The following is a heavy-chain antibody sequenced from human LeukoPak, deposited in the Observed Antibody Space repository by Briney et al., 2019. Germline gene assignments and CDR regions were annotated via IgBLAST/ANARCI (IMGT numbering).Heavy chain of an antibody. CDR2: IDKDGRST. Sequence: GGSLRLSCAASGFALGAFAMHWVRQAPGKGLEWVSLIDKDGRSTYYADSVKGRFTISRDNSKNSLYLQMNSLRTEDTALYYCATWAFYHSLDVWGQGTTVTVSS. CDR1: GFALGAFA. J-gene: IGHJ6*02. V-gene: IGHV3-43*02. CDR3: ATWAFYHSLDV. D-gene: IGHD1-26*01.